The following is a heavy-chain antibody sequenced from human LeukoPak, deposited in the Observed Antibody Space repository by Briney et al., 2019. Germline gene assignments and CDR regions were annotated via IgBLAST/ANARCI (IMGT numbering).Heavy chain of an antibody. CDR3: ARAELYYYYMDV. D-gene: IGHD1-26*01. J-gene: IGHJ6*03. CDR1: GGSISSTTYY. CDR2: IYYSGST. Sequence: PSETLSLTCTVSGGSISSTTYYWGWIRQPPGKGLEWIGSIYYSGSTYYSPSLKSRVTISVNTSKKQFSLKLSSVTAADTAVYYCARAELYYYYMDVWGKGTTVTISS. V-gene: IGHV4-39*07.